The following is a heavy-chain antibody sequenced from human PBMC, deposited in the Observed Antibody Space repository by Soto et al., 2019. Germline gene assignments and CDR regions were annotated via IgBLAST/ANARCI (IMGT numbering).Heavy chain of an antibody. CDR1: GGSISSYY. V-gene: IGHV4-59*08. J-gene: IGHJ4*02. CDR2: IYYSGST. CDR3: ARHGPNIGYNTYYFDY. Sequence: SETLSLTCTVSGGSISSYYWSWIRQPPGKGLEWIGYIYYSGSTNYNPSLKSRVTISVDTSKNQFSLKLSSVTAADTAVYYCARHGPNIGYNTYYFDYWGQGTLVTVSS. D-gene: IGHD5-12*01.